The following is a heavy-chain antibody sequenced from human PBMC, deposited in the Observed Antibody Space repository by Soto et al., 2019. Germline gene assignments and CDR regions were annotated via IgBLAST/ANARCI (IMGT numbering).Heavy chain of an antibody. Sequence: ASVKVSCKASGYTFTSYDINWVRQATGQGLEWMGWMNPNSGNTGYAQKFQGRVTMTRNTSISTAYMELSSLRSEDTAVYYCAVAYCGCDCYGIINAFDIWGQGTMVTVSS. D-gene: IGHD2-21*01. CDR1: GYTFTSYD. V-gene: IGHV1-8*01. CDR2: MNPNSGNT. CDR3: AVAYCGCDCYGIINAFDI. J-gene: IGHJ3*02.